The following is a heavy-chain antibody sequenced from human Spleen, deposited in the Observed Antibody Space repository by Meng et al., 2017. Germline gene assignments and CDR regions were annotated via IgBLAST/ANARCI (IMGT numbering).Heavy chain of an antibody. V-gene: IGHV4-34*01. CDR2: INHSGST. D-gene: IGHD4-11*01. Sequence: QWQRPQWGAGLLKPTEPLPLTCVVSGGSFSDYYWSWIRQPPGKGLEWIGEINHSGSTNYNPSLESRATISVDTSQNNLSLKLSSVTAADSAVYYCARGPTTMAHDFDYWGQGTLVTVSS. J-gene: IGHJ4*02. CDR3: ARGPTTMAHDFDY. CDR1: GGSFSDYY.